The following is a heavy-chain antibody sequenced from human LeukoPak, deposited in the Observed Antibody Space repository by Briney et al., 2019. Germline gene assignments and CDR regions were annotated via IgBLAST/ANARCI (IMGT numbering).Heavy chain of an antibody. Sequence: PSETLSLTCTVSGGSISSGGYYWSWIRQHPGKGLEWIGCIYYSGSTYYNPSLKSRVTISVDTSKNQFSLKLSSVTAADTGVYYCARDLKEGRRDGLGYWGQGTLVTVSS. CDR3: ARDLKEGRRDGLGY. CDR1: GGSISSGGYY. CDR2: IYYSGST. D-gene: IGHD5-24*01. V-gene: IGHV4-31*03. J-gene: IGHJ4*02.